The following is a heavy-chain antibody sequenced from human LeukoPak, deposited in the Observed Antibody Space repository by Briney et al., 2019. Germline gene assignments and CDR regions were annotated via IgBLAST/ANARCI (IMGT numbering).Heavy chain of an antibody. CDR2: ISSSGGST. CDR1: GFTFSSSA. J-gene: IGHJ4*02. CDR3: AKVGVLLWFGESYYFDY. D-gene: IGHD3-10*01. Sequence: GGSLRLSSAPSGFTFSSSAMSWVRQAPGKGLESVSAISSSGGSTYYADSVKGRFTISRDNSKNTLYLQMNSLRAEDTAVYYCAKVGVLLWFGESYYFDYWGQGTLVTVSS. V-gene: IGHV3-23*01.